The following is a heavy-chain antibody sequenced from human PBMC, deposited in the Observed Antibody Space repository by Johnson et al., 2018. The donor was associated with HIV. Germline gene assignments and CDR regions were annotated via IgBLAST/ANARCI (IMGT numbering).Heavy chain of an antibody. CDR3: ARDNAAAGTPMGFDI. CDR2: IKSKTDGGTT. J-gene: IGHJ3*02. Sequence: VKLLESGGGVVQPGRSLRLSCTASGFSFTSYAMHWVRQAPGKGLEWVGRIKSKTDGGTTDYAAPVKGRFTISRDDSKNTLYLQMNSLRAEDTAVYYCARDNAAAGTPMGFDIWGQGTMVTVSS. CDR1: GFSFTSYA. D-gene: IGHD6-13*01. V-gene: IGHV3-15*01.